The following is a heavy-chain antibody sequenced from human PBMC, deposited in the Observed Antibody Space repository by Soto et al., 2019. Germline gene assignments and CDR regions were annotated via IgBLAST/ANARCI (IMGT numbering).Heavy chain of an antibody. D-gene: IGHD6-13*01. CDR1: GYRFTSYW. Sequence: PGESLKISCKCSGYRFTSYWIGWVRQMPGKGLEWMGIFYPGDSDIRVSPSFQGQVTISADKSINTAYLQWRSLKASDTAMYYCALSSIAAAGFDYWGPGTRVTVSS. J-gene: IGHJ4*02. CDR3: ALSSIAAAGFDY. V-gene: IGHV5-51*01. CDR2: FYPGDSDI.